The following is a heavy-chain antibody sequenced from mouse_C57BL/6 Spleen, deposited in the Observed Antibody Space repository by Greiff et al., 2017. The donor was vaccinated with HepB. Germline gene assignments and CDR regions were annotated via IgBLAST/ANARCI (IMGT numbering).Heavy chain of an antibody. CDR3: AREGSSLYYYAMDY. D-gene: IGHD1-1*01. CDR2: INPYNGDT. J-gene: IGHJ4*01. Sequence: EVQLQQSGPELVKPGDSVKISCKASGYSFTGYFMNWVMQSHGKSLEWIGRINPYNGDTFYNQKFKGKATLTVDKSSSTAHMELRSLTSEDSAVYYCAREGSSLYYYAMDYWGQGTSVTVSS. CDR1: GYSFTGYF. V-gene: IGHV1-20*01.